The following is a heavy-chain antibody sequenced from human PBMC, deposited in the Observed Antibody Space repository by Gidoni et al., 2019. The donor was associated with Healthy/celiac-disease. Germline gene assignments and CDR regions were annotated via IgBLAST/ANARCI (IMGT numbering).Heavy chain of an antibody. CDR1: GFTFSSYA. J-gene: IGHJ4*02. CDR2: ISYDGSNK. V-gene: IGHV3-30-3*01. CDR3: ARDVGIQPGDY. Sequence: QVQLVESGGGVVQPGRSLRPSCADSGFTFSSYAMHWVRQAPGKGLEWVAVISYDGSNKYYADSVKGRFTISRDNSKNTLYLQMNSLRAEDTAVYYCARDVGIQPGDYWGQGTLVTVSS. D-gene: IGHD5-18*01.